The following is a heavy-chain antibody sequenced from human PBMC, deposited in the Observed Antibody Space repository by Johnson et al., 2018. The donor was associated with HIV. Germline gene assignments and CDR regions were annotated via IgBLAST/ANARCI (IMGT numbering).Heavy chain of an antibody. Sequence: EMQLVESGGGLVQPGGSLRLSCAASGFTFSTYDMYWVRQATGKGLEWVSTIGTAGDTYYAGSVKGRFTISIENANNSLYLQMNNLRPEDTALYYCAKEGSSSPWAFDIWGQGTMVTVSS. CDR3: AKEGSSSPWAFDI. CDR2: IGTAGDT. D-gene: IGHD2-15*01. V-gene: IGHV3-13*01. J-gene: IGHJ3*02. CDR1: GFTFSTYD.